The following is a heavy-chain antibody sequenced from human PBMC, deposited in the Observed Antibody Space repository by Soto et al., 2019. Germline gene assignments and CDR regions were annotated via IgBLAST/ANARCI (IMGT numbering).Heavy chain of an antibody. D-gene: IGHD6-13*01. J-gene: IGHJ6*02. CDR2: IYYSGST. V-gene: IGHV4-59*01. CDR3: AREGVHYSSSRHGMDV. CDR1: CRSISSYY. Sequence: PESLSLTCTVSCRSISSYYWSWIRPPPGKGLEWIGYIYYSGSTKYNPSLKSRVTMSVDTSKTQFSLKLSSVTAADKAVYYCAREGVHYSSSRHGMDVWGQGTTVTVSS.